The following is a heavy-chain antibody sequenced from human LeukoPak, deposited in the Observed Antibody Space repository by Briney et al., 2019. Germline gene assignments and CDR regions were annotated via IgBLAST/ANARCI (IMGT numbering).Heavy chain of an antibody. V-gene: IGHV3-9*01. CDR3: AKVRGTYSSSYFFVY. J-gene: IGHJ4*02. CDR2: ISWNSGYI. CDR1: GFTFDKYA. Sequence: PGGSLRLSCSASGFTFDKYAMHWVRQAPGKGLEWLSIISWNSGYIGYADSVKGRFTISRDNAKKSRDLQMNSLRAEDTAFYYCAKVRGTYSSSYFFVYWGQGTLVTVSS. D-gene: IGHD6-19*01.